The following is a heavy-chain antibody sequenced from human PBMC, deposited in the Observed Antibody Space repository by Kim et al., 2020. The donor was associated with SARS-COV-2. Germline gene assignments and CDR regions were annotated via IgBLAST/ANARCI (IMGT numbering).Heavy chain of an antibody. CDR3: AKRDDSGSSWVMVDAFDI. Sequence: GGSLRLSCAASGFTFDDYAMHWVRQAPGKGLEWVSGISWNSGSIGYADSVKGRFTISRDNAKNSLYLQMNSLRAEDTALYYCAKRDDSGSSWVMVDAFDIWGQGTMVTVSS. J-gene: IGHJ3*02. V-gene: IGHV3-9*01. CDR2: ISWNSGSI. D-gene: IGHD6-13*01. CDR1: GFTFDDYA.